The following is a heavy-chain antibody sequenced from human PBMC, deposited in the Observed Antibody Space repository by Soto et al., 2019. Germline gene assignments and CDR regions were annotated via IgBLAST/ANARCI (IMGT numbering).Heavy chain of an antibody. CDR1: GYSFTNYW. CDR3: ARQSSGYTSTPFNY. V-gene: IGHV5-51*01. Sequence: PGESLKTSCKGSGYSFTNYWIGWVRQMPGKGLEWMGIIYPGDSDTRDSPSFQGQVTISADKSISTAYLQWSSLKASDTAMSYFARQSSGYTSTPFNYWGQGTLVTVSS. D-gene: IGHD5-12*01. CDR2: IYPGDSDT. J-gene: IGHJ4*02.